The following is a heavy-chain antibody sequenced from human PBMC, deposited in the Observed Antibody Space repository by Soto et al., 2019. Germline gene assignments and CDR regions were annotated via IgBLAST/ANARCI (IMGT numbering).Heavy chain of an antibody. CDR2: ISSSSSTI. J-gene: IGHJ4*02. D-gene: IGHD1-26*01. V-gene: IGHV3-48*01. CDR1: GFTFSSYS. CDR3: ARGGPTPNALVWY. Sequence: PGGSLRLSCAASGFTFSSYSMNWVRQAPGKGLERVSYISSSSSTIYYADSVKGRFTISRVNAKNSLYLQMNSLRAEDTAVYYCARGGPTPNALVWYWGQGTLVTVSS.